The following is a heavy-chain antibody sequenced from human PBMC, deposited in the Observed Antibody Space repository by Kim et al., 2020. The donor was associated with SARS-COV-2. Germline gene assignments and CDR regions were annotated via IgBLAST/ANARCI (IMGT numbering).Heavy chain of an antibody. Sequence: SETLSLTCTVSGGSISSSSYYWGWIRQPPGKGLEWIGSIYYSGSTYYNPSLKSRVTISVDTSKNQFSLKLSSVTAADTAVYYCARHGGADFWGVLFYGMDVWGQGTTVTVSS. J-gene: IGHJ6*02. CDR3: ARHGGADFWGVLFYGMDV. CDR2: IYYSGST. V-gene: IGHV4-39*01. D-gene: IGHD3-3*01. CDR1: GGSISSSSYY.